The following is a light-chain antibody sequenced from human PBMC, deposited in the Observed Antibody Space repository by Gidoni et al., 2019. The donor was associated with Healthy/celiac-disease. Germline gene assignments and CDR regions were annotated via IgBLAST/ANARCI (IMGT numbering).Light chain of an antibody. Sequence: DIQLTQSPSFLSASVGDRVTITCRASQGISSYLAWYQQKPGKAPKLLIYAASTLQIGVPSRFSGSGSGTEFTLTISSLQPEDFATYYCQQLNSYQITFXXXTRLEIK. CDR2: AAS. CDR3: QQLNSYQIT. CDR1: QGISSY. J-gene: IGKJ5*01. V-gene: IGKV1-9*01.